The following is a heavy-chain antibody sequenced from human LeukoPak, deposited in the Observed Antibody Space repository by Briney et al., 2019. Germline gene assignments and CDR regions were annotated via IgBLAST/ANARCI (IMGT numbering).Heavy chain of an antibody. CDR1: GYTCTSYY. V-gene: IGHV1-46*01. D-gene: IGHD2-2*01. Sequence: ASVKVSCKASGYTCTSYYMHWVRQAPGQGLEWMGIINPSGGSTSYAQKFQGRVTMTRDTSTRTAYMELSSLRSEDTAVYYCARDTERPYCSSTSCYGAFDIWGQGTMVTVSS. CDR2: INPSGGST. CDR3: ARDTERPYCSSTSCYGAFDI. J-gene: IGHJ3*02.